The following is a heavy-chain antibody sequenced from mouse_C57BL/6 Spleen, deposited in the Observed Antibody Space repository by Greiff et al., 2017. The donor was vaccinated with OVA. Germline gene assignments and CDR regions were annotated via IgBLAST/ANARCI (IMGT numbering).Heavy chain of an antibody. CDR3: ARHEKGSYYYRSNLDY. CDR2: FYPGSGSI. J-gene: IGHJ2*01. Sequence: QVHVKQSGAELVKPGASVKLSCKASGYTFTEYTIHWVKQRSGQGLEWIGWFYPGSGSIKYNEKFKDKATLTADKSSSTAYMQLSRLTSEDSAVYFCARHEKGSYYYRSNLDYWGQGTTLTVAS. D-gene: IGHD1-1*01. V-gene: IGHV1-62-2*01. CDR1: GYTFTEYT.